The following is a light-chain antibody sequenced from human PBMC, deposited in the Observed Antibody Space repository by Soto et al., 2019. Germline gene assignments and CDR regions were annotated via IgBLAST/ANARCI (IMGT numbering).Light chain of an antibody. CDR1: QSVSNTY. Sequence: EIVLTQSPGTLSLSPGERATLSCRASQSVSNTYLAWYQQKPGQAPRLLIYDASSRATGIPDRFSGSGSGTDFTLTISRLEPEDFAVYYCQQYGNSRTFGQGTKVEIK. J-gene: IGKJ1*01. CDR3: QQYGNSRT. V-gene: IGKV3-20*01. CDR2: DAS.